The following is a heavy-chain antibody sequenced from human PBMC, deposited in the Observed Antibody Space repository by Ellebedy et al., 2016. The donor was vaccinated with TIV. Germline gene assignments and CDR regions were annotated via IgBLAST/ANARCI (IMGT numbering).Heavy chain of an antibody. CDR3: RGTKNWGEFDY. CDR2: IDFTGAAT. V-gene: IGHV3-23*01. J-gene: IGHJ4*02. CDR1: GFTFDTYV. D-gene: IGHD7-27*01. Sequence: GGSLRLSXAASGFTFDTYVMTWVRQAPGKGLHWVSTIDFTGAATWYADSVRGRFTISRDNSKNMLYLQMNSLRVEDTAVYYCRGTKNWGEFDYWGRGTLATVSS.